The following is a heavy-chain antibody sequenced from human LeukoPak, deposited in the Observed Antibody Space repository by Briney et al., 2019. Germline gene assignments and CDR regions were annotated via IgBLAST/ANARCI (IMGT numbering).Heavy chain of an antibody. D-gene: IGHD3-22*01. Sequence: PSETLSLTCTVSGGSISSSSYYWGWIRQPPGKGLEWIGSIYYSGSTYYNPSPKSRVTISVDTSKNQFSLKLSSVTAADTAVYYCARHAYYDSSGYYHYAFDIWGQGTMVTVSS. J-gene: IGHJ3*02. CDR2: IYYSGST. CDR3: ARHAYYDSSGYYHYAFDI. CDR1: GGSISSSSYY. V-gene: IGHV4-39*01.